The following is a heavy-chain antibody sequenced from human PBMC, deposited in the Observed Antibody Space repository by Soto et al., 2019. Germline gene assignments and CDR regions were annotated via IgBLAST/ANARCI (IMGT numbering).Heavy chain of an antibody. V-gene: IGHV4-39*01. CDR2: IYYSGST. D-gene: IGHD3-16*02. CDR3: AIQPLGINVGIPVPWGSYPLGEYYSDY. Sequence: SETLSLTCTVSGGCISSSSYYWGWIRQPPGKALEWIGSIYYSGSTYYNPSLKSRVTISVDTSKNEFSLKLSSVTAADTAVYYCAIQPLGINVGIPVPWGSYPLGEYYSDYWGQATVPPVSS. CDR1: GGCISSSSYY. J-gene: IGHJ4*02.